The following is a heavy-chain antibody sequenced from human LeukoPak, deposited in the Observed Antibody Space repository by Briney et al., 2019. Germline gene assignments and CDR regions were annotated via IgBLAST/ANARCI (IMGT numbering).Heavy chain of an antibody. Sequence: GGALRLSCAAPRVTFSTYATSSVRPAPGQGVVWVSHFGGSGGTIYEAGSVKGRFTISRDNSKNTLYLQMSSLRAEDTAVYYCAKSDCGGDCHLLDYWGQGTLVTVSS. D-gene: IGHD2-21*02. J-gene: IGHJ4*02. CDR1: RVTFSTYA. CDR3: AKSDCGGDCHLLDY. CDR2: FGGSGGTI. V-gene: IGHV3-23*01.